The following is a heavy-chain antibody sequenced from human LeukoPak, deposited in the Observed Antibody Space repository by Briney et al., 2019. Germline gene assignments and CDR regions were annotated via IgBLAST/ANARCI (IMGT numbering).Heavy chain of an antibody. J-gene: IGHJ5*02. CDR2: INPNTGGA. D-gene: IGHD4-17*01. Sequence: ASVKVSCKASGYTFTDHYIQWVRQAPGQGLEWMGWINPNTGGANCAQKFQGRVTMTRDTSISTAYMELSRLRSDDTAVYYCARKVSGYGEVGFVPWGQGTLVTVSS. CDR3: ARKVSGYGEVGFVP. CDR1: GYTFTDHY. V-gene: IGHV1-2*02.